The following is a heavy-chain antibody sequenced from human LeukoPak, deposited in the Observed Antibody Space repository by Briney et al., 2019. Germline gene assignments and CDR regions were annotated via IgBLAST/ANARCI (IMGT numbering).Heavy chain of an antibody. D-gene: IGHD6-19*01. CDR1: GFTVSSNY. CDR3: ARAGSSGWYWDAFDI. CDR2: IYSGGST. V-gene: IGHV3-66*01. J-gene: IGHJ3*02. Sequence: GGSLRLSCAVSGFTVSSNYMSWVRQAPGKGLEWVSVIYSGGSTYYADSVKGRFTISRDNSKNTLYLQMNSLRAEDTAVYYCARAGSSGWYWDAFDIWGQGTMVTVSS.